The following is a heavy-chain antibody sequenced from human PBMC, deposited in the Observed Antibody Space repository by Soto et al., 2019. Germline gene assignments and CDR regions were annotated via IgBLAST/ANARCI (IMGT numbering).Heavy chain of an antibody. CDR2: LYWDDTR. CDR1: GFSLYTGGVG. V-gene: IGHV2-5*02. Sequence: QITLKESSPTLVKPTQPLTLTCSFSGFSLYTGGVGVGWIRQPPGKALEWLALLYWDDTRRYNPSLKNTLTISKDTSENLVVLTVTDMGPVDTGTYFCAHYTTDTYFDVWGKGATVTVSS. CDR3: AHYTTDTYFDV. J-gene: IGHJ6*04. D-gene: IGHD1-1*01.